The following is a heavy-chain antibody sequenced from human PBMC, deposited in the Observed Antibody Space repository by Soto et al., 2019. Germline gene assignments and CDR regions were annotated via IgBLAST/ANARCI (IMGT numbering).Heavy chain of an antibody. CDR3: ARVDTPGLYMDV. CDR1: GFTFSTYT. CDR2: ISSGSSYI. V-gene: IGHV3-21*01. D-gene: IGHD2-2*02. Sequence: PGGSLRLSCAASGFTFSTYTMNWVRQAPGKGLEWVSSISSGSSYIYYADSVKGRFTISRDNAKNSLYLQMNSLRAEDTAVYYCARVDTPGLYMDVWGKGTTVTVSS. J-gene: IGHJ6*03.